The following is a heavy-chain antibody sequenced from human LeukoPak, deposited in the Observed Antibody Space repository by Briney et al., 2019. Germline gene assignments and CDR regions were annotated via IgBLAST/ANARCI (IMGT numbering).Heavy chain of an antibody. CDR3: AREPYYYDSSGYPHAFDI. CDR1: GFTFSSYS. V-gene: IGHV3-48*02. Sequence: GGSLRLSCAASGFTFSSYSMNWVRQAPGKGLEWVSYISSSSSTIYYADSVKGRFTISRDNAKNSLYLQMNSLRDEDTAVYYCAREPYYYDSSGYPHAFDIWGQGTVVTVSS. J-gene: IGHJ3*02. CDR2: ISSSSSTI. D-gene: IGHD3-22*01.